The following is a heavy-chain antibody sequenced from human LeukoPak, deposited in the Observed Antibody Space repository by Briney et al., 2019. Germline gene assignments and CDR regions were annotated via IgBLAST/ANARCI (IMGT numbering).Heavy chain of an antibody. CDR2: IYHSGST. CDR1: GYSISSGYF. Sequence: SETLSLTCTVSGYSISSGYFWGWIRQPPGKGLEWIASIYHSGSTYSNPSLKSRVTVSVDTSKDQFSLKLSSVTAADTAVYYCGRDSSGHDYWGQGTLVTVSS. D-gene: IGHD6-19*01. J-gene: IGHJ4*02. V-gene: IGHV4-38-2*02. CDR3: GRDSSGHDY.